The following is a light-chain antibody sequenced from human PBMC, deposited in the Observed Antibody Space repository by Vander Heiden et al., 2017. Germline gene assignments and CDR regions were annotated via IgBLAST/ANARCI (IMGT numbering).Light chain of an antibody. V-gene: IGKV4-1*01. CDR1: QRVLYSSNNKNY. CDR2: WAS. J-gene: IGKJ2*01. Sequence: DIVMTQSPDSLAVSLGERATIHCKSSQRVLYSSNNKNYLAWYQQKPGQPPKLLICWASTRESAVPDRFRSSGSGTDFTLTICSLQAEDVAVYYCQQYYGTLPYTCGQGTKLEIK. CDR3: QQYYGTLPYT.